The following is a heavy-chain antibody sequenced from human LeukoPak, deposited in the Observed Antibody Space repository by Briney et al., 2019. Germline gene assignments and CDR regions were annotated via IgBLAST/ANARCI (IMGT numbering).Heavy chain of an antibody. D-gene: IGHD3-9*01. CDR2: ISSSDTI. V-gene: IGHV3-69-1*01. CDR3: ARILTGYDAFDY. CDR1: GFTFSDYY. Sequence: GGSLRLSCAASGFTFSDYYMSWIRQAPGKGLEWVSYISSSDTIYYADSVKGRFTISRDNAKNSLYLQMNSLRAEDTAVYYCARILTGYDAFDYWGQGALVSVSS. J-gene: IGHJ4*02.